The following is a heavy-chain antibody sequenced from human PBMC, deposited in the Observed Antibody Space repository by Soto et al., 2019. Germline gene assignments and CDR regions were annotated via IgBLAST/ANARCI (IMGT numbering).Heavy chain of an antibody. D-gene: IGHD6-13*01. J-gene: IGHJ4*02. CDR1: GFTFTSYG. CDR2: ISGYNGNT. Sequence: QVQLVQSGAEVKKPGASVKVSCKTSGFTFTSYGITWVRQAPGRGLEWMGWISGYNGNTNYAQRLQGRVAMTTDTSTSTAYMELRSLTSDDTAVYYCAESGYSSSWFLAYWGQGILVTVSS. V-gene: IGHV1-18*01. CDR3: AESGYSSSWFLAY.